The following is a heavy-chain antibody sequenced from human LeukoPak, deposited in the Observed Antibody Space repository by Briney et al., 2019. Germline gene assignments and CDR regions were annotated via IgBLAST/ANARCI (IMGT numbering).Heavy chain of an antibody. V-gene: IGHV3-23*01. J-gene: IGHJ4*02. CDR3: AKIRQRGYDFWSGYYKYFDY. D-gene: IGHD3-3*01. CDR1: GFTFSSYA. Sequence: GGSLRLSCAASGFTFSSYAMSWVRQAPGKGLEWVSAISGSGGSTYYADSVKGRFTISRDNSKNTLYLQMNSLRAEDTAVYYCAKIRQRGYDFWSGYYKYFDYWGQGTLVTVSS. CDR2: ISGSGGST.